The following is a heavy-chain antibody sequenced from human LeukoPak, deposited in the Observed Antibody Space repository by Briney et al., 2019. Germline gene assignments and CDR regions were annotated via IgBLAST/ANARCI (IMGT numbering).Heavy chain of an antibody. J-gene: IGHJ4*02. CDR3: ARGPIDCSGGSCYLGYTTPFDC. D-gene: IGHD2-15*01. CDR1: GFTFSSYD. V-gene: IGHV3-20*04. Sequence: PGGTLRLSCAASGFTFSSYDMSWVRQAPGKGLEWVSGINWNGGSTGYADSVKGRFTISRDNAKNSLYLQMNSLRAEDTALYYCARGPIDCSGGSCYLGYTTPFDCWGQGTLVTVSS. CDR2: INWNGGST.